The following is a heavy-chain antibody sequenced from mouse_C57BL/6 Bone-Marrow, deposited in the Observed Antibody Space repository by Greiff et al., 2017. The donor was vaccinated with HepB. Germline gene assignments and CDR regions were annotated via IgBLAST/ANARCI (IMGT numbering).Heavy chain of an antibody. J-gene: IGHJ4*01. CDR3: SRIYDGYYGAMDY. CDR1: GYSITSGYY. Sequence: ESGPGLVKPSQSLSLTCSVTGYSITSGYYWNWIRQFPGNKLEWMGYISYDGSNDYNPSLKNRIFITRDTSKNQFFLKLHSVTTEDTATYFCSRIYDGYYGAMDYWGQGTSATGSS. D-gene: IGHD2-3*01. V-gene: IGHV3-6*01. CDR2: ISYDGSN.